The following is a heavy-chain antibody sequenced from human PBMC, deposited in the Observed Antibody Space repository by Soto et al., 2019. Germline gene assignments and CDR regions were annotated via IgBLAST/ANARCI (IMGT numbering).Heavy chain of an antibody. CDR1: GFSLSSHG. J-gene: IGHJ4*02. CDR3: ARDGNYHDY. V-gene: IGHV3-21*01. D-gene: IGHD1-26*01. Sequence: EVQLVESGGGLVKPGGSLRLSCVLSGFSLSSHGMTWVRQAPGKGLEWVSFISSSGANIQYADSVEGRFTVSRDGAGNSVYLQMNILRADDTALYYCARDGNYHDYWGQGTLVTVSS. CDR2: ISSSGANI.